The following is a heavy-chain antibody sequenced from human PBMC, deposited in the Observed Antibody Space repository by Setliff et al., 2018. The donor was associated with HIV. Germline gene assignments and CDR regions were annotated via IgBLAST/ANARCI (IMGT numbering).Heavy chain of an antibody. CDR3: ATITFYYDSSGSQNKKSYFFDD. D-gene: IGHD3-22*01. Sequence: ASVKVSCKVSGYTLAEISMHWVRQAPGKGLEWMGGFDPEDGEKVYAQRFQGTVTMTEDTSTDTAYMELTSLTFEDTAVYYCATITFYYDSSGSQNKKSYFFDDWGQGTLVTVSS. CDR1: GYTLAEIS. J-gene: IGHJ4*02. CDR2: FDPEDGEK. V-gene: IGHV1-24*01.